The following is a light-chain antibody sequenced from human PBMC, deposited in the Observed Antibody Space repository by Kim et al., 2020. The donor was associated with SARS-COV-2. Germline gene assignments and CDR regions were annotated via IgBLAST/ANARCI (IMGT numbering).Light chain of an antibody. CDR2: QTA. Sequence: LSPGQTASIACSGDKLGTKFVHWYQQKSGKSPALVIYQTARRPSGTPERFSGSLSGNTATLTIRGTQAMDEADYFCQAWDDTSAVFSGGTQLTVL. CDR3: QAWDDTSAV. V-gene: IGLV3-1*01. CDR1: KLGTKF. J-gene: IGLJ3*02.